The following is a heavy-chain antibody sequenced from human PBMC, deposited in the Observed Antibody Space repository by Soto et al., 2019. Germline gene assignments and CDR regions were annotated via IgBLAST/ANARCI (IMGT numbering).Heavy chain of an antibody. V-gene: IGHV3-30*18. CDR1: GFTFSSYG. CDR2: ILYDGSDK. CDR3: AKAGGGFGDCVHY. Sequence: QVQLVESGGSVVQPGRSLRLSCAASGFTFSSYGMHWVRQAPGKGLEWVTGILYDGSDKYYADSVKGRFTISRENSKNTLYLQMNSLRTEDSAVYYCAKAGGGFGDCVHYWGQGTPVTVSS. D-gene: IGHD3-10*01. J-gene: IGHJ4*02.